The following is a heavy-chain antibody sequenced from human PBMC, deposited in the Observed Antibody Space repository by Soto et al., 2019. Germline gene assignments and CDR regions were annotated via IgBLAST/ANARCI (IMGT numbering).Heavy chain of an antibody. CDR2: IKSKTDGGTT. CDR3: TTAAVVSYYDSSGYLDPWGDY. V-gene: IGHV3-15*07. CDR1: GFTFSNAW. J-gene: IGHJ4*02. Sequence: PGGSLRLSCAASGFTFSNAWMNWVRQAPGKGLEWVGRIKSKTDGGTTDYAAPVKGRFTISRDDSKNTLYLQMNSLKTEDTAVYYCTTAAVVSYYDSSGYLDPWGDYWGQGTLVTVSS. D-gene: IGHD3-22*01.